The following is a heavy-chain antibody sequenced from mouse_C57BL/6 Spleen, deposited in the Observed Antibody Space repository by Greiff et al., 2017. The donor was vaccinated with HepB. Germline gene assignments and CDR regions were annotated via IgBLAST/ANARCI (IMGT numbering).Heavy chain of an antibody. D-gene: IGHD2-4*01. CDR2: IDPENGDT. CDR1: GFNIKDDY. J-gene: IGHJ2*01. Sequence: EVQLQQSGAELVRPGASVKLSCTASGFNIKDDYMHWVKQRPEQGLEWIGWIDPENGDTEYASKFQGKATITADTSSNTAYLQLSSLTSEDTAVYYSTRDYDGHFDYWGQGTTLTVSS. V-gene: IGHV14-4*01. CDR3: TRDYDGHFDY.